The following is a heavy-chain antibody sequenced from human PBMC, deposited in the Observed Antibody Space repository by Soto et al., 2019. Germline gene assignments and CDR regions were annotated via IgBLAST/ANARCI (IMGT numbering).Heavy chain of an antibody. D-gene: IGHD1-26*01. CDR1: ASIFKGHG. Sequence: QVQLVESGGGVVQPGGSLRLSCAASASIFKGHGMHWVRQAPGKGLEWVEIIRFDGSDEHYGDSVEGRFTISRDNSKNMLYLQMNSLRVEDTAVYYCARDGVGATTFFGFLDYWGQGTLVTVSS. V-gene: IGHV3-33*08. J-gene: IGHJ4*02. CDR3: ARDGVGATTFFGFLDY. CDR2: IRFDGSDE.